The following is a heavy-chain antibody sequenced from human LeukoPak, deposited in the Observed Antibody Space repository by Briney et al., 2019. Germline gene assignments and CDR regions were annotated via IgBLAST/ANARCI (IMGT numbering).Heavy chain of an antibody. Sequence: SETLSLTCNVSGGSISSYFWTWIRQPAGKGLELIGRIHASGTTNYNSSLKSRVSMSVDTSKNQFSLKLTSVTAADTAVYFCARDGADVYGRAFDYWGQGTLVSVSS. CDR1: GGSISSYF. CDR2: IHASGTT. D-gene: IGHD3-10*01. CDR3: ARDGADVYGRAFDY. V-gene: IGHV4-4*07. J-gene: IGHJ4*02.